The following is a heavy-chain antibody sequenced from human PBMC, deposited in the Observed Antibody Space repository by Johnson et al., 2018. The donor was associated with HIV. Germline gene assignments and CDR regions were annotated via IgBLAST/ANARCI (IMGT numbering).Heavy chain of an antibody. D-gene: IGHD5-24*01. J-gene: IGHJ3*02. Sequence: QLVESGGGVVQPGRSLRLSCAASGFTFSSYAMHWVRQAPGKGLEWVAVISYDGSNKYYADSVKGRFTISRDNSENTLYLQMNSLRAEDTAVYYCARGRERGMFDIWGQGTMVTVSS. CDR1: GFTFSSYA. V-gene: IGHV3-30-3*01. CDR3: ARGRERGMFDI. CDR2: ISYDGSNK.